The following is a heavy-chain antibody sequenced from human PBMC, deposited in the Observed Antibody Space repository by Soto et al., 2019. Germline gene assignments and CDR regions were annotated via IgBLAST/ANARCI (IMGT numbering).Heavy chain of an antibody. D-gene: IGHD3-16*01. Sequence: GASVKVSCKASGYTFTSYGISWVRQAPGQGLEWMGWISAYNGNTNYAQKLQGRVTMTTDTSTSTAYMELISMTPADTAVYYCARGDRLRLRNWFDPWGQGTLVTVSS. V-gene: IGHV1-18*01. CDR2: ISAYNGNT. CDR3: ARGDRLRLRNWFDP. CDR1: GYTFTSYG. J-gene: IGHJ5*02.